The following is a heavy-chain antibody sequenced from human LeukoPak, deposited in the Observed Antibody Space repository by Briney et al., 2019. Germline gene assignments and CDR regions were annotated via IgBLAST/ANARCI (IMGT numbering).Heavy chain of an antibody. CDR1: GGTFSSYA. J-gene: IGHJ5*02. CDR3: VLEGNWNYIARLGITGFDP. D-gene: IGHD1-7*01. V-gene: IGHV1-69*05. CDR2: IIPIFGTA. Sequence: SVKVSCRASGGTFSSYAISWVRQAPGQGLEWMGRIIPIFGTANYAQKFQGRVTITTDESTSTAYMELSSLRSEDTAVYYCVLEGNWNYIARLGITGFDPWGQGTLVTVSS.